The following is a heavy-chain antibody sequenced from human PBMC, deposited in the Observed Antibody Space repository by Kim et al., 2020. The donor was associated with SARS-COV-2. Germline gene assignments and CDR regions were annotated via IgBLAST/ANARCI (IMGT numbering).Heavy chain of an antibody. CDR3: ATDLITMVRSLGANYGMDV. Sequence: ASVKVSCKVSGYTLTELSMHWVRQAPGKGLEWMGGFDPEDGETIYAQKFQGRVTMTEDTSTDTAYMELSSLRSEDTAVYYCATDLITMVRSLGANYGMDVWGQGTTVTVSS. J-gene: IGHJ6*02. D-gene: IGHD3-10*01. CDR1: GYTLTELS. CDR2: FDPEDGET. V-gene: IGHV1-24*01.